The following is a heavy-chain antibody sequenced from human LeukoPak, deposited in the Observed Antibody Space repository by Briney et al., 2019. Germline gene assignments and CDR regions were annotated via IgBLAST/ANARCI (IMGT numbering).Heavy chain of an antibody. V-gene: IGHV1-69*13. Sequence: GASVKVSCKASGGTFSSYAISWVRQAPGQGLEWMGGIIPIFGTANYAQKFQGRVTITADESTNTAYMELSSLRSEGTAVYYCARARAAYTLYYGMDVWGQGTTVTVSS. CDR1: GGTFSSYA. CDR3: ARARAAYTLYYGMDV. J-gene: IGHJ6*02. D-gene: IGHD2-15*01. CDR2: IIPIFGTA.